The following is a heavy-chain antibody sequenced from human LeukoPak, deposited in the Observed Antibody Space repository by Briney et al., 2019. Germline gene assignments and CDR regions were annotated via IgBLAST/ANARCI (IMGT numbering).Heavy chain of an antibody. CDR1: GFTFSSYA. J-gene: IGHJ4*02. V-gene: IGHV3-23*01. Sequence: GGSLRLSCAASGFTFSSYAMSWGRQAPGKGLEWVSAISGSGGSTYYADSVKGGFTISRDNSKNTLYLQMNTLKAEDTAVYYCAKKESSSSWYDYFDYWGQGTLVTVSS. CDR3: AKKESSSSWYDYFDY. CDR2: ISGSGGST. D-gene: IGHD6-13*01.